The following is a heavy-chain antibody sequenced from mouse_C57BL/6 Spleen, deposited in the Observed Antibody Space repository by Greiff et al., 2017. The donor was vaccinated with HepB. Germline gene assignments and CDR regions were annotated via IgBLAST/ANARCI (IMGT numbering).Heavy chain of an antibody. CDR3: AMYYYGSSAY. J-gene: IGHJ3*01. CDR1: GFTFSDYY. D-gene: IGHD1-1*01. Sequence: EVHLVESGGGLVQPGGSLKLSCAASGFTFSDYYMYWVRQTPEKRLEWVAYISNGGGSTYYPDTVKGRFTISRDNAKNTLYLQMSRLKSEDTAMYYCAMYYYGSSAYWGQGTLVTVSA. V-gene: IGHV5-12*01. CDR2: ISNGGGST.